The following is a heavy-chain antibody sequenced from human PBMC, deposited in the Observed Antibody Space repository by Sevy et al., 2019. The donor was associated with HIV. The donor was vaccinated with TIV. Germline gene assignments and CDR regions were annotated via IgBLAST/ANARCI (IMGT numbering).Heavy chain of an antibody. Sequence: SETLSLTCTVSGGSISSYYWSWIRQPPGKGLEWIGYFYYSGDTDYNSSLKNRVTISVDKSKNQLSLRLSSVTAADTAVYYCARERYDSNWYGLESGNDALDVWGQWTLVTVSS. D-gene: IGHD4-4*01. CDR1: GGSISSYY. J-gene: IGHJ3*01. V-gene: IGHV4-59*01. CDR2: FYYSGDT. CDR3: ARERYDSNWYGLESGNDALDV.